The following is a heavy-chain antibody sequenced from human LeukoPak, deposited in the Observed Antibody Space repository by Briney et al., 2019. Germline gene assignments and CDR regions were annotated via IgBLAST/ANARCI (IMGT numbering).Heavy chain of an antibody. D-gene: IGHD6-6*01. CDR1: GGTFSSYA. CDR2: INPTGGST. Sequence: ASVKSSCKASGGTFSSYAISWVRQAPGQGLEWMGIINPTGGSTTYAQKFQGRVTMTRDTSTSTVYMELSSLRSDDTAVYYCARTAARRFDYWGQGTLVTVSS. CDR3: ARTAARRFDY. V-gene: IGHV1-46*01. J-gene: IGHJ4*02.